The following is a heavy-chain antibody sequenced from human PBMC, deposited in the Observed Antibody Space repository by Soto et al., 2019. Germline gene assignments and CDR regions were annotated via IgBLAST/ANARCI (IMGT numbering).Heavy chain of an antibody. CDR2: IFHRGST. V-gene: IGHV4-59*12. CDR3: ARDMEVVAAGYYYYGMDV. D-gene: IGHD2-15*01. Sequence: SETLSLTCNVSGASINTYYWSWIRQPPQKGLEWIGYIFHRGSTTYNPSLKSRVTISIDASKKYFSLRLNSVTAADTAVYYCARDMEVVAAGYYYYGMDVWGQGTTVTVSS. CDR1: GASINTYY. J-gene: IGHJ6*02.